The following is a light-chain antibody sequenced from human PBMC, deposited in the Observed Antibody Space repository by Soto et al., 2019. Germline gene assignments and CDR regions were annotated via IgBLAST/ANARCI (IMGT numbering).Light chain of an antibody. CDR3: QHYGSSPPFT. CDR1: QSVSNNY. J-gene: IGKJ3*01. CDR2: GAS. V-gene: IGKV3-20*01. Sequence: EIVFTQSPGTLSLSPGERAILSCRASQSVSNNYLAWYRQKPGQAPIILIYGASNRVPGIPDRFSGSGSGTDFTLTISRLKPEDFAVYYCQHYGSSPPFTFGPGTKVDIK.